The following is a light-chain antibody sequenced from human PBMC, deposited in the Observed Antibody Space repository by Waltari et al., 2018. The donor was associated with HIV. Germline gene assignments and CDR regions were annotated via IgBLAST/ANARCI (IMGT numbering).Light chain of an antibody. Sequence: SYELTQPPSVAVSPGQTARITCTGDALPKKYASWYQQKSVQAPVLVIYEDSKRPSGFPERFSGSSSGTTATLTISGAQVEDEADYYCYSTDNSGHHRVFGTGTKLTVL. CDR3: YSTDNSGHHRV. V-gene: IGLV3-10*01. CDR2: EDS. CDR1: ALPKKY. J-gene: IGLJ2*01.